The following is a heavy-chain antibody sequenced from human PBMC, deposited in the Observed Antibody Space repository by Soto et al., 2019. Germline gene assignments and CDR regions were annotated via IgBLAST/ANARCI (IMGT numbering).Heavy chain of an antibody. D-gene: IGHD4-4*01. CDR2: IYHSGDT. Sequence: QVQLQESGPRLVKPSGTLSLTCTVSGGSISSNNWWTWVRQPPGTGLEWIGEIYHSGDTNYKPSLETRVSISVDKSKNQISLRLNSVTAADTAVYYCARETYSNYGGWIDFWGQGALVTVSS. J-gene: IGHJ4*02. CDR1: GGSISSNNW. CDR3: ARETYSNYGGWIDF. V-gene: IGHV4-4*02.